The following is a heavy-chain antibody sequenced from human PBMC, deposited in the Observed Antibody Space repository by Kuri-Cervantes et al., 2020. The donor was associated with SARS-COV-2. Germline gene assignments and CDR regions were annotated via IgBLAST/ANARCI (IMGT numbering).Heavy chain of an antibody. CDR2: ISWNSGSI. CDR1: GFTFDDYA. Sequence: SLKISCAASGFTFDDYAMHWVRQAPGKGLEWVSGISWNSGSIGYADSVKGRFTISRDNSKNTLYLQMNSLRAEDTAVYYCAKDRAVAAYEWGQGTLVTVSS. D-gene: IGHD6-19*01. J-gene: IGHJ4*02. CDR3: AKDRAVAAYE. V-gene: IGHV3-9*01.